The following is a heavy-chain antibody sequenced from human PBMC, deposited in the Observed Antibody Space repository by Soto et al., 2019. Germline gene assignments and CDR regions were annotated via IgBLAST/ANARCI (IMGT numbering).Heavy chain of an antibody. D-gene: IGHD2-15*01. CDR3: ARTPQDRYCSGGSCYLGGGYYYYMDV. CDR1: GGSISSYY. V-gene: IGHV4-59*08. CDR2: IYYSGRT. J-gene: IGHJ6*03. Sequence: QVQLQESGPGLVKPSETLSLTCTVSGGSISSYYWSWIRQPPGKGLEWIGYIYYSGRTNYNPSLKSRVTISVATSKNQFSLKLSSVTAADTAVYYCARTPQDRYCSGGSCYLGGGYYYYMDVWGKGTTVTVSS.